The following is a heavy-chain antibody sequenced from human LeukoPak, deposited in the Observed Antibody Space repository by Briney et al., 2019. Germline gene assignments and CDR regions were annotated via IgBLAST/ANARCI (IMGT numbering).Heavy chain of an antibody. J-gene: IGHJ6*02. CDR3: ARDLGSSSWVTYYYYYYGMDV. D-gene: IGHD6-13*01. CDR2: ISAYNGNT. CDR1: GYTFTNYG. V-gene: IGHV1-18*01. Sequence: ASVKVSCKASGYTFTNYGISWVRQAPGQGLEWMGWISAYNGNTNYAQKLQGRVTMTTDTSTSTAYMELRSLRSDDTAVYYCARDLGSSSWVTYYYYYYGMDVWGQGTTVTVSS.